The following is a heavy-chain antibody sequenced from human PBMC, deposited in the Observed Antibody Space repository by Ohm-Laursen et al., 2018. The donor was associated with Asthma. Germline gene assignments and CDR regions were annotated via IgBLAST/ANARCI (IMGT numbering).Heavy chain of an antibody. J-gene: IGHJ3*02. CDR2: IYWDDDK. CDR1: GFSLSTTGVG. Sequence: TQTLTLTRTFSGFSLSTTGVGVGWIRQPPGKALEWLALIYWDDDKRYSPSLRSRLSITKDTSKNQVVLTMTNMDPVDAATYYCAHSVCSTSCYTAFDIWGQGTMVTVSS. D-gene: IGHD2-2*02. CDR3: AHSVCSTSCYTAFDI. V-gene: IGHV2-5*02.